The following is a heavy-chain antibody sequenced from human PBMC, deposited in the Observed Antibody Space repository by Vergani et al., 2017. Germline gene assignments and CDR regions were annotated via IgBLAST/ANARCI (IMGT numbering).Heavy chain of an antibody. D-gene: IGHD2-15*01. Sequence: EVQLLQSEGAVVQPGGSLRLSCVASGFTFSSHAMSWVRQGHGQGLEWVSSIKNTGDSTHYADSVKGRFTISRDNSKSTLYLQMNSLRTEDTAVYYCATKSCGTPSFQIGYFREWGQGTLVTVSS. J-gene: IGHJ1*01. CDR1: GFTFSSHA. V-gene: IGHV3-23*01. CDR3: ATKSCGTPSFQIGYFRE. CDR2: IKNTGDST.